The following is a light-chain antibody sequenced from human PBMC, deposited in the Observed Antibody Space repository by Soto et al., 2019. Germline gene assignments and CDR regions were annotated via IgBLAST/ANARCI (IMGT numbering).Light chain of an antibody. Sequence: QAVVTQEPSLTVSPGGTVTLTCGSSTGAVTSGHYPYWFQQKPGHAPRTLIYQTTNKHSWTPARFSGSLLGGKAALTLSGAQPEDEAEYYCLLYYSAARVFGGGTRLTVL. CDR2: QTT. CDR1: TGAVTSGHY. CDR3: LLYYSAARV. V-gene: IGLV7-46*01. J-gene: IGLJ3*02.